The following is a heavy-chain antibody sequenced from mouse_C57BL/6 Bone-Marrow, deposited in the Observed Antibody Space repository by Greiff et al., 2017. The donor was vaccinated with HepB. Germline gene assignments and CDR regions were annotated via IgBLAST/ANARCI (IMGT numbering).Heavy chain of an antibody. V-gene: IGHV5-16*01. CDR3: ARDGGY. Sequence: DVKLVESEGGLVQPGRSMKLSCTAPGFTFSDYYMAWVRQVPEKGLEWVANINYDGSSTYYLDSLKSRFIISRDNAKNILYLQMSSLKSEDTATYYCARDGGYWGQGTTLTVSS. CDR1: GFTFSDYY. CDR2: INYDGSST. J-gene: IGHJ2*01.